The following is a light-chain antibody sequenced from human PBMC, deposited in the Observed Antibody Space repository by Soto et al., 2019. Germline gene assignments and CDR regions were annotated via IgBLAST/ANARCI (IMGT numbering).Light chain of an antibody. Sequence: EIAMTQSPATLSVSPGERATLSCRASQSVSSDLAWYQQKPGQAPRLLIYGASARATGIPDSFSGSGSGTEFALTIGSLQSEDFAVYECQQYKNWPPYTCGQGTKRE. V-gene: IGKV3-15*01. CDR1: QSVSSD. CDR3: QQYKNWPPYT. CDR2: GAS. J-gene: IGKJ2*01.